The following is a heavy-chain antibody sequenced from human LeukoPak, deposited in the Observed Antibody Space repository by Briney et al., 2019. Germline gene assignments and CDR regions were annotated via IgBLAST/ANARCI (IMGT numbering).Heavy chain of an antibody. J-gene: IGHJ4*02. CDR1: GGTFSSYA. Sequence: ASVKVSCKASGGTFSSYAISWVRQAPGQGLEWMGGIIPIFGTANYAQKFQGRVTITTDESTSTAYMELSSLRSEDTAVYYCARVSPGSGSYYRPEPYYFDYWGQGTQVTVSS. CDR2: IIPIFGTA. V-gene: IGHV1-69*05. CDR3: ARVSPGSGSYYRPEPYYFDY. D-gene: IGHD3-10*01.